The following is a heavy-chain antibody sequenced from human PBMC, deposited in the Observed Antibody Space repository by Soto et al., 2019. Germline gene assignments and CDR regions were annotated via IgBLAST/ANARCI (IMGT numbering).Heavy chain of an antibody. D-gene: IGHD2-15*01. CDR1: GFTFSSYG. J-gene: IGHJ5*02. V-gene: IGHV3-30*03. CDR2: ISYDGSNI. Sequence: RGSLRLSCAASGFTFSSYGMHWVRQAPGKGLEWVAVISYDGSNIYYADSVKGRFTVSRDNAKNTLYLQMDSLRAEDTAVYYCARDLVYCSGGNYRHLYAPWGQGTLVTGSS. CDR3: ARDLVYCSGGNYRHLYAP.